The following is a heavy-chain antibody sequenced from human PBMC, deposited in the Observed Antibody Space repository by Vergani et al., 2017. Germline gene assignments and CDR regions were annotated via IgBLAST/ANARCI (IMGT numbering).Heavy chain of an antibody. V-gene: IGHV1-46*01. CDR1: GDTFSSYA. J-gene: IGHJ6*02. CDR3: ARDYRFYGMDV. CDR2: INPSGGST. D-gene: IGHD3-3*01. Sequence: QVQLVQSGAEVKKPGSSVKVSCKTSGDTFSSYALSWVRQAPGQGLEWMGIINPSGGSTTYAQQFQGRLTMTRDTSTSTVYMDLSNLRSDDTAVYYCARDYRFYGMDVWGQGTTVTVS.